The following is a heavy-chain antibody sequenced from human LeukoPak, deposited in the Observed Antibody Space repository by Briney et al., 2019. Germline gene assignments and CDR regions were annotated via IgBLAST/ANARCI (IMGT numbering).Heavy chain of an antibody. D-gene: IGHD3-22*01. V-gene: IGHV1-2*02. CDR2: INPNSGGT. CDR3: ASPGFDSSGYYRETFDY. Sequence: ASVKVSCKASGYTFTGYYMHWVRQAPGPGLKWMGWINPNSGGTDYAQQFQGRVKMTRDTSISTDYMERSRLRSDDTAVYYCASPGFDSSGYYRETFDYWGQGTLVTVSS. J-gene: IGHJ4*02. CDR1: GYTFTGYY.